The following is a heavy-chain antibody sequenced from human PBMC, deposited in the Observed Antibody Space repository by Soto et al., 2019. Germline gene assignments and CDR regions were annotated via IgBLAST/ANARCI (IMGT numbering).Heavy chain of an antibody. CDR1: GGSISSGDYY. CDR3: ARQSSGWYNWFDP. CDR2: IYYSGST. V-gene: IGHV4-30-4*01. Sequence: PSETLSLTCSVSGGSISSGDYYWNWIRQPPGKGLEWIGHIYYSGSTYYNSSLKSRVTISLDTSKNQFSLKLSSVTAADTAVYYCARQSSGWYNWFDPWGQGTLVTVSS. J-gene: IGHJ5*02. D-gene: IGHD6-19*01.